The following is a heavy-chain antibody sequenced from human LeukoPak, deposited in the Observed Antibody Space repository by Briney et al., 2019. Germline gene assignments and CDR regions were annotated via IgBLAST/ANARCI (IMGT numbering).Heavy chain of an antibody. CDR1: GYTFTSYG. CDR3: ARDGWYKSNYYYGMDV. Sequence: ASVKVSCKASGYTFTSYGISWVRQAPGQGLEWMGWISAYNGNTNYAQKLQGRVTMTTDTSTSTAYMELRSLRSDDTAVYYCARDGWYKSNYYYGMDVWGKGTTVTVSS. V-gene: IGHV1-18*04. D-gene: IGHD6-19*01. J-gene: IGHJ6*04. CDR2: ISAYNGNT.